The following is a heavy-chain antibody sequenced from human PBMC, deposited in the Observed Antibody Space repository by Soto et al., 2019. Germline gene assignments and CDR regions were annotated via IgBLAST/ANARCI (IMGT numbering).Heavy chain of an antibody. CDR3: ATYGDYPNPHFDY. Sequence: QVQLVQSGVEVKKPGASVKVSCKASGYTFTSYGITWVRQAPGQGLEWMGWISAYNGNTNYAQKLQGRVTMTTDTSPSTAYMEVRSLRSDDTAVYYCATYGDYPNPHFDYWGQGTLVTVSS. CDR2: ISAYNGNT. V-gene: IGHV1-18*01. CDR1: GYTFTSYG. J-gene: IGHJ4*02. D-gene: IGHD4-17*01.